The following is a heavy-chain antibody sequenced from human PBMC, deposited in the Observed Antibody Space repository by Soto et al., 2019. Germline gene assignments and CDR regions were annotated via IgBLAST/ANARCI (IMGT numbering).Heavy chain of an antibody. CDR3: ANGNGLGDPKG. J-gene: IGHJ4*02. Sequence: EVQLLESGGGLVQPGGSLRLSCAASGFTFISDTMSWVRQAPRKGLEWVSGISGSGDSTYYADSVKGRFTISRDNSKNTVYLHMNSLRVDYTAVYYCANGNGLGDPKGWGQGTLVTVSS. D-gene: IGHD3-10*01. V-gene: IGHV3-23*01. CDR2: ISGSGDST. CDR1: GFTFISDT.